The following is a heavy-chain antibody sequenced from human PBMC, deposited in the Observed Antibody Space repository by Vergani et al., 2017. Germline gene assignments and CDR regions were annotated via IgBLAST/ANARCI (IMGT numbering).Heavy chain of an antibody. CDR3: ARRSDYAEDY. CDR1: GFTFSSYS. CDR2: ISSSGTYI. V-gene: IGHV3-21*01. D-gene: IGHD4-17*01. Sequence: EVQLVESGGGLVKPGGSLRLSCAASGFTFSSYSMNWVRQAPGKGLKWVSSISSSGTYIYYADSVKGRFTISRDNAKNSLYLQMNSLRAEDTAVYYCARRSDYAEDYWGQGTLVTVSS. J-gene: IGHJ4*02.